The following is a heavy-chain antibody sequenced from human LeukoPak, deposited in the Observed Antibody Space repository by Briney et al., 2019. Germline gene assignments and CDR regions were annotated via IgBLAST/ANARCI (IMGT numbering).Heavy chain of an antibody. D-gene: IGHD5-18*01. V-gene: IGHV3-66*01. Sequence: GGSLRLSCAASGFTVSSNYMSWVRQAPGKGLEWVSVIYSGGSTYYADSVKGRFTISRDNSKNTLYLQMNSLGAEDTAVYYCARSGYSYGYFPADWGQGTLVTVSS. CDR2: IYSGGST. CDR1: GFTVSSNY. J-gene: IGHJ4*02. CDR3: ARSGYSYGYFPAD.